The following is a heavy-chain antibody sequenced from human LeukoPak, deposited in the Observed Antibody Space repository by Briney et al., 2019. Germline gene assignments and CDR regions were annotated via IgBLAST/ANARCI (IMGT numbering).Heavy chain of an antibody. Sequence: SVKVSCKASGDTFSRYAFNWVRQAPGQGLEWMARIIPIFGTTNYPHNVQGRVTISADKSTNTVFLELTSLRSEDTAVYYFAILPRGGGRDAYNAWGQGTLVTVPS. CDR3: AILPRGGGRDAYNA. CDR1: GDTFSRYA. CDR2: IIPIFGTT. J-gene: IGHJ5*02. V-gene: IGHV1-69*06. D-gene: IGHD5-24*01.